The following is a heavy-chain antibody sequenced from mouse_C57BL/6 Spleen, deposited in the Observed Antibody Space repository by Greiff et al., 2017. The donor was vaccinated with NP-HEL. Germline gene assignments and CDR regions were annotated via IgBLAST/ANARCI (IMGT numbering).Heavy chain of an antibody. J-gene: IGHJ3*01. CDR3: ARSYYYGSSYSWFAY. D-gene: IGHD1-1*01. V-gene: IGHV1-64*01. CDR1: GYTFTSYW. Sequence: QVQLQQPGAELVKPGASVKLSCKASGYTFTSYWMHWVKQRPGQGLEWIGMIHPNSGSTNYNEKFKSKATLTVDKPSSTAYMQLSSLTSEDSAVYYCARSYYYGSSYSWFAYWGQGTLVTVSA. CDR2: IHPNSGST.